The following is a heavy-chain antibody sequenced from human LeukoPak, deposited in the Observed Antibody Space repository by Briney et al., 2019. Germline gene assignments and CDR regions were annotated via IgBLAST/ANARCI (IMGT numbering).Heavy chain of an antibody. V-gene: IGHV3-23*01. CDR3: AKELGYSYGYLDY. CDR1: GFTFSSYA. J-gene: IGHJ4*02. CDR2: ISGSGGST. Sequence: TGGSLRLSCAASGFTFSSYAMSWVRQAPGKGLEWVSAISGSGGSTHYADSVKGRFTISRDNSKNTLYLQMNSLRAGDTAVYYCAKELGYSYGYLDYWGQGTLVTVSS. D-gene: IGHD5-18*01.